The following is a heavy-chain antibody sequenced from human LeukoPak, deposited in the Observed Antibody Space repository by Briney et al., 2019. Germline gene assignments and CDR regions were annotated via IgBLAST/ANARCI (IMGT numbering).Heavy chain of an antibody. CDR3: ARQGWVSSSRYGGYYYYMDV. V-gene: IGHV5-51*01. CDR1: GYSFTSYW. Sequence: GESLKISCKGSGYSFTSYWIGWVRQMPGKGLERMGIIYPGDSDTRYSPSFQGQVTISADKSISTAYLQWSSLKASDTAMYYCARQGWVSSSRYGGYYYYMDVWGKGTTVTISS. CDR2: IYPGDSDT. J-gene: IGHJ6*03. D-gene: IGHD6-13*01.